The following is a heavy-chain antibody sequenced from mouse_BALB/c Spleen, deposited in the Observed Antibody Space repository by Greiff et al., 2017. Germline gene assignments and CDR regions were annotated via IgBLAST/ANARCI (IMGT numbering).Heavy chain of an antibody. CDR3: AGNYYGSRGLYFDV. CDR2: IWAGGST. J-gene: IGHJ1*01. D-gene: IGHD1-1*01. Sequence: QVQLKESGPGLVAPSQSLSITCTVSGFSLTSYGVHWVRQPPGKGLEWLGVIWAGGSTNYNSALMSRLSISKDNSKSQVFLKMNSLQTDDTAMYYGAGNYYGSRGLYFDVWGAGTTVTVSS. V-gene: IGHV2-9*02. CDR1: GFSLTSYG.